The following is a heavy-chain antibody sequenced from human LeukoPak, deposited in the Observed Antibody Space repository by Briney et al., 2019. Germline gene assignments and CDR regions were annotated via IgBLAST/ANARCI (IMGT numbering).Heavy chain of an antibody. J-gene: IGHJ3*02. Sequence: KPGGSLRLPCAASGFTFSNAWMSWVRQAPGKGLEWVGRIKSKTDGGTTDYAAPVKGRFTISRDDSENTLYLQMNSLKTEDTAVYYCTTDGDTYYCDSSGDDAFDIWGQGTMVTVSS. V-gene: IGHV3-15*01. CDR2: IKSKTDGGTT. CDR3: TTDGDTYYCDSSGDDAFDI. CDR1: GFTFSNAW. D-gene: IGHD3-22*01.